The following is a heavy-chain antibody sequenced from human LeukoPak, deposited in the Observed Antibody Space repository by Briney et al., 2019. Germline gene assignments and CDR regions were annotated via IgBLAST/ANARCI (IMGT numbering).Heavy chain of an antibody. V-gene: IGHV3-53*01. CDR2: IYSDNT. D-gene: IGHD4/OR15-4a*01. J-gene: IGHJ4*02. CDR1: GFTVSSNS. CDR3: ARRAGAYSHPYDY. Sequence: GGSLRLSSTVSGFTVSSNSISWVRQAPGKGLEWVSFIYSDNTHYSDSVKGRFTISRDNSKNTLYLQMNSLRAEDTAVYYCARRAGAYSHPYDYWGQGTLVTVSS.